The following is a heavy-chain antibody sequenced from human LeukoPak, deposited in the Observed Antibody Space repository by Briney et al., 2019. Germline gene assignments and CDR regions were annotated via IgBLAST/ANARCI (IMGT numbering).Heavy chain of an antibody. D-gene: IGHD2-15*01. CDR2: ISYSSTII. V-gene: IGHV3-48*02. CDR3: ASAGSITQAWWFDY. Sequence: GGSLRLSCAASGFTFSTYSMNWVRQAPGKGLEWISYISYSSTIIYYADSVKGRFTVSRDNAKNSLYLQMNSLRDEDTAVYYCASAGSITQAWWFDYWGQGALSPSPQ. CDR1: GFTFSTYS. J-gene: IGHJ4*02.